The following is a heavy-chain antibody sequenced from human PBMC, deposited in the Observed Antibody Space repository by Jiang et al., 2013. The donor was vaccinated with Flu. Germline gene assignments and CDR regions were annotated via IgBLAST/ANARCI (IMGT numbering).Heavy chain of an antibody. CDR2: IYYSGST. V-gene: IGHV4-59*01. J-gene: IGHJ6*02. Sequence: GPGLVKPSETLSLTCTVSGGSISSYYWSWIRQPPGKGLEWIGYIYYSGSTNYNPSLKSRVTISVDTSKNQFSLKLSSVTAADTAVYYCARDVVGILWFGESMRGMDVWGQGTTVTVSS. CDR3: ARDVVGILWFGESMRGMDV. D-gene: IGHD3-10*01. CDR1: GGSISSYY.